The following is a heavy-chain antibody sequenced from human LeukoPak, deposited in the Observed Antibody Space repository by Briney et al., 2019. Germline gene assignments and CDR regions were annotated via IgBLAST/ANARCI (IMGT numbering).Heavy chain of an antibody. J-gene: IGHJ5*02. CDR3: ARDSSSFPFDP. D-gene: IGHD6-13*01. CDR1: GYSISSGYY. V-gene: IGHV4-38-2*02. Sequence: SETLSLICAVSGYSISSGYYWGWIRQPPGKGLEWIGSIYHSGSTYYNPSLKSRVTISVDTSKNQFSLKLSSVTAADTAVYYCARDSSSFPFDPWGQGTLVTVSS. CDR2: IYHSGST.